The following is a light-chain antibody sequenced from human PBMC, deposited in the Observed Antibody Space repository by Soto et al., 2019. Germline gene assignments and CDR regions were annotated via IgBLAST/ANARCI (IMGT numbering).Light chain of an antibody. CDR3: QSYDSSLSGVV. CDR2: GNS. Sequence: QSVLTQPPSVSGAPGQRVTISCTGSSSNIGAGYDVHGYQQLPGTAPKLLFYGNSNRPSGVPDRFSGSKSGTSASLAITGLQAEDEADYYCQSYDSSLSGVVFGGGTKLTVL. V-gene: IGLV1-40*01. CDR1: SSNIGAGYD. J-gene: IGLJ2*01.